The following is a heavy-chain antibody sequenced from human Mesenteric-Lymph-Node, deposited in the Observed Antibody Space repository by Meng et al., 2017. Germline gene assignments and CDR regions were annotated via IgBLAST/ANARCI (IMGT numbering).Heavy chain of an antibody. D-gene: IGHD5-18*01. V-gene: IGHV1-46*01. CDR2: IRPSGGRT. CDR3: ARDGYNGYGPDYYYYGMDV. J-gene: IGHJ6*02. Sequence: ASVKVSCKASGYSFTNYYIHWVRQAPGQGLEYMGIIRPSGGRTSYAQRFQGRLTMTRDTSTSTVYMELSGLTSEDTAVYYCARDGYNGYGPDYYYYGMDVWGQGTTVTVSS. CDR1: GYSFTNYY.